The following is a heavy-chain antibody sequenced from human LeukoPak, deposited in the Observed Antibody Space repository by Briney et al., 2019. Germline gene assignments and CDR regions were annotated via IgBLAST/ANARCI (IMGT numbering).Heavy chain of an antibody. CDR1: AFTFSRYG. V-gene: IGHV3-30*02. Sequence: GGSLRLSCAASAFTFSRYGMHWVRQAPGKGLEWVAFIRYDGSKKYYADSVKGRFAISRDNSKNTLFLQMNNLRPEDTAIYYCAKDLLPFSGSYPDYWGQGTLVTVSS. CDR2: IRYDGSKK. CDR3: AKDLLPFSGSYPDY. D-gene: IGHD3-16*02. J-gene: IGHJ4*02.